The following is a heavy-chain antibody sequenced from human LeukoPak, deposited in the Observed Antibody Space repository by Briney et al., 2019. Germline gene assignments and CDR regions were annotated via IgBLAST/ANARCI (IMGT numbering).Heavy chain of an antibody. CDR2: INPNSGGT. J-gene: IGHJ4*02. CDR3: ARDLMGVVVPAAIFDY. V-gene: IGHV1-2*02. Sequence: ASVKVSCKASGYTFTGYYRHWVRQAPGQGLEWMGWINPNSGGTNYAQKFQGRVTMTRDTSISTAYMELSRLRSDDTAVYYCARDLMGVVVPAAIFDYWGQGTLVTVSS. CDR1: GYTFTGYY. D-gene: IGHD2-2*01.